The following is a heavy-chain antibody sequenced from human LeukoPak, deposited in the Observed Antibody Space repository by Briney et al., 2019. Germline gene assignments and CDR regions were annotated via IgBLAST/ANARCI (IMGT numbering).Heavy chain of an antibody. D-gene: IGHD5-24*01. CDR3: AREDAEQMDNSFDI. V-gene: IGHV4-39*07. Sequence: SETLSLTCTVSGGSISSGSYCWSWIRQPAGKGPEWIGSVYYIGSTFYNPSLKSRLTISIDTSKNQFSLKLRSVTAADTAVYYCAREDAEQMDNSFDIWGQGTMVTVSS. CDR2: VYYIGST. CDR1: GGSISSGSYC. J-gene: IGHJ3*02.